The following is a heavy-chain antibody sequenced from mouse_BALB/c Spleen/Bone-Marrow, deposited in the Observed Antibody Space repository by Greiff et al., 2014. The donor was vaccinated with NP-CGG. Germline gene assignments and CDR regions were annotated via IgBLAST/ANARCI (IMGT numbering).Heavy chain of an antibody. Sequence: VQLQQSGPELVKPGASVKISCKASGYTFTDYNMHWVKQSHGRSLEWIGYIYPYNGGTGYNQKFKSKATLTVDNSPSTAYMELRSLTSEDSAVYYCARGWLLSWFAYWGQGTLVTVSA. CDR1: GYTFTDYN. J-gene: IGHJ3*01. V-gene: IGHV1S29*02. CDR3: ARGWLLSWFAY. D-gene: IGHD2-3*01. CDR2: IYPYNGGT.